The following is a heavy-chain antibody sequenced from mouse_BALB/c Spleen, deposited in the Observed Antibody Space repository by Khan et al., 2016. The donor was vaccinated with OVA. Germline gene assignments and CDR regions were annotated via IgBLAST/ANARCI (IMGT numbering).Heavy chain of an antibody. Sequence: VHLQQTGPELVKPGASVKVSCKASGYAFTSYNISWVKQSHGKSLEWVGYIVPYTCVTSYNQTFKGKATLPVDNSSTTAYMHLNGLTSADSAVSYCARGGYGGFAYWGQGTLVTVSA. D-gene: IGHD2-14*01. V-gene: IGHV1S135*01. J-gene: IGHJ3*01. CDR1: GYAFTSYN. CDR2: IVPYTCVT. CDR3: ARGGYGGFAY.